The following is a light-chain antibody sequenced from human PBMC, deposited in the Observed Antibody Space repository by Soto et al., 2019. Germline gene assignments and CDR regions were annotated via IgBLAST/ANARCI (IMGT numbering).Light chain of an antibody. J-gene: IGLJ3*02. CDR3: VAWDDSLRGWV. Sequence: QSALTQPASVSGSPEQSITISCTGTSSDVGSYNLVSWYQQHPGKAPKVMIYEATKRPSGVSNRFSGSKSGNTASLAISGLRSEDEADYYCVAWDDSLRGWVFGGGTKLTVL. CDR2: EAT. CDR1: SSDVGSYNL. V-gene: IGLV2-14*02.